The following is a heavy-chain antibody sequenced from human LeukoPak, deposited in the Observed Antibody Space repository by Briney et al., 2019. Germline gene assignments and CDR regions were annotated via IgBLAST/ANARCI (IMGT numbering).Heavy chain of an antibody. J-gene: IGHJ4*02. CDR3: ARLRTWGSTIPFDY. V-gene: IGHV3-21*01. D-gene: IGHD2-2*02. CDR1: GFTFSSYS. CDR2: ISSSSSYI. Sequence: GGSLRLSCAASGFTFSSYSMNWVRQAPGKGLEWVSSISSSSSYIYYADSVKGRFTISRDNAKNSLYLQMNSLRAEDTAVYYCARLRTWGSTIPFDYWGQGTLVTVSS.